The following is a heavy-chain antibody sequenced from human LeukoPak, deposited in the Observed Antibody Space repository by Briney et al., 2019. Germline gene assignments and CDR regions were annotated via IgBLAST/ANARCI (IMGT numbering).Heavy chain of an antibody. CDR1: GGSFSGYY. J-gene: IGHJ4*02. Sequence: SETLSLTCAVYGGSFSGYYWSWLRQPPGKGLEWLGEINHSGSTNYNPSLKSRVTISVDTSKNQFSLKLSSVTAADTAVYYCARRPTDTVAGTRGGDYWGQGTLVTVSS. V-gene: IGHV4-34*01. CDR3: ARRPTDTVAGTRGGDY. D-gene: IGHD6-19*01. CDR2: INHSGST.